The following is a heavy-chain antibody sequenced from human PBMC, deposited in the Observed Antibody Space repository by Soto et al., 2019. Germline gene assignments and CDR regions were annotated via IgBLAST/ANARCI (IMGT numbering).Heavy chain of an antibody. CDR2: IFYSGDT. J-gene: IGHJ4*02. D-gene: IGHD2-15*01. V-gene: IGHV4-59*01. CDR3: ARWAYSDGRASFDF. CDR1: GAFISGDH. Sequence: SETLSLTCTVSGAFISGDHWSWIRQAPGEGLEWIGHIFYSGDTTFNPSLESRVAIPVDTSKNQFSLVLRSVSAADTAIYYCARWAYSDGRASFDFWGQGTLVTVSS.